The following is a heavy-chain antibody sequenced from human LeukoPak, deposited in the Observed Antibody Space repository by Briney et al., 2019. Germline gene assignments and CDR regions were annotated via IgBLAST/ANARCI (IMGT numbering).Heavy chain of an antibody. D-gene: IGHD6-13*01. CDR1: GFTFSSSA. J-gene: IGHJ4*02. CDR2: SGTDGDT. CDR3: AKKIPGTYPYDS. Sequence: GGSLRLSCAASGFTFSSSAMNWVRQAPGKGLEWVSASGTDGDTYYADSVKGRFTISRDNSKSTLYLQMTCLRAEDTAVYYCAKKIPGTYPYDSWGQGTLVTVSP. V-gene: IGHV3-23*01.